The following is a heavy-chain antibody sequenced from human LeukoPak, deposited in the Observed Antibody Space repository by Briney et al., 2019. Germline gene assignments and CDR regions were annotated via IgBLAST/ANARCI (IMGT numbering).Heavy chain of an antibody. CDR2: INHRGST. J-gene: IGHJ4*02. CDR3: ARRGYSRGYYFDY. V-gene: IGHV4-34*01. CDR1: GVSFSGYY. Sequence: SETLSLTCAVYGVSFSGYYWSWIRQPPGKGLEWVGEINHRGSTNYNPQLKSRITISVDTSNNHFSLKLSAGTAADTAVYYGARRGYSRGYYFDYWGQGTLVTVPS. D-gene: IGHD3-22*01.